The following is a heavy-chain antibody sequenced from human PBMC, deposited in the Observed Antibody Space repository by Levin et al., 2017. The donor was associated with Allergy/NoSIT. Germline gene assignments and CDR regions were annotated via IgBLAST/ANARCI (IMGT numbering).Heavy chain of an antibody. Sequence: GESLKISCAASGFTFSAYGMHWVRQAPDKGLDWVAFISYDETTKYYADSVKGRFTISRDNSKNTLYLQMNSLRAEDTAVYFCAKATNSYGNSYYFDYWGQGTLVTVSS. D-gene: IGHD5-18*01. CDR3: AKATNSYGNSYYFDY. CDR2: ISYDETTK. CDR1: GFTFSAYG. J-gene: IGHJ4*02. V-gene: IGHV3-30*18.